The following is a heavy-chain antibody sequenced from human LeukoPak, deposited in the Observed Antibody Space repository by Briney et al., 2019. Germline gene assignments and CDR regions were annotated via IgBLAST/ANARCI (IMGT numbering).Heavy chain of an antibody. J-gene: IGHJ5*02. CDR2: ISWNSGSI. CDR3: AKGVIAVAGTLNWFDP. Sequence: GGSLRLSCVASGFTFDDYAMHWVRQAPGKGLEWVSGISWNSGSIGYADSVKGRFTISRDNAKSSLYLQMNSLRAEDTALYYCAKGVIAVAGTLNWFDPWGQGTLVTVSS. D-gene: IGHD6-19*01. V-gene: IGHV3-9*01. CDR1: GFTFDDYA.